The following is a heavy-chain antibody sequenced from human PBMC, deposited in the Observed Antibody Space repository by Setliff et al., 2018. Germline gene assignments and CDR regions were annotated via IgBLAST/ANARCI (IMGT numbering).Heavy chain of an antibody. J-gene: IGHJ6*02. CDR3: AKDGMVVTSHSYGMDV. CDR1: GFTFTNYA. CDR2: ISGDGDST. V-gene: IGHV3-23*01. Sequence: GGSLRLSCAASGFTFTNYAMNWVRQAPGKGLEWVSTISGDGDSTYYADSVMGRFTISRDNSKNSLYLQLNSLRVEDTAVYYCAKDGMVVTSHSYGMDVWGQGTTVTVSS. D-gene: IGHD2-21*02.